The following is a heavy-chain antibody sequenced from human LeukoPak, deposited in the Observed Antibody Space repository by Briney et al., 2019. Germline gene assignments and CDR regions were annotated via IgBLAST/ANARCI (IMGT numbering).Heavy chain of an antibody. V-gene: IGHV3-48*03. CDR2: ISSSGSNI. CDR3: ARETYSYDSSGNSPFDY. Sequence: PGESLKISCAASGFTFNNYELNWVRQAPGKGLEWVSNISSSGSNIYYADSVKGRFIISRDNAKNSLYLQMNNLRAEDTAVYYCARETYSYDSSGNSPFDYWGQGTLVTVSS. CDR1: GFTFNNYE. J-gene: IGHJ4*02. D-gene: IGHD3-22*01.